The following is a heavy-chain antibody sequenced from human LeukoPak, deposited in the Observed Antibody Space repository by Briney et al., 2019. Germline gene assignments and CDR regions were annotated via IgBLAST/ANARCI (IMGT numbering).Heavy chain of an antibody. V-gene: IGHV4-61*01. CDR3: ARDSRSYERSGYYHFDF. Sequence: SETLSLTCTVSGGSVTTSSYYWGWLRQPPGKGLEWIGYIYYNGSPNYNPSLKSRVTMSQDTSKNQFSLKLTSVTAADTAVYYCARDSRSYERSGYYHFDFWGQGSLVTVSS. CDR2: IYYNGSP. D-gene: IGHD3-22*01. J-gene: IGHJ4*02. CDR1: GGSVTTSSYY.